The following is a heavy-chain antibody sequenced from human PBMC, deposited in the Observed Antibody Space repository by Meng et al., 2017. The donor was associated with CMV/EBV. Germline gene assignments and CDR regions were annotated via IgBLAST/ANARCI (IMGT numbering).Heavy chain of an antibody. V-gene: IGHV3-47*01. J-gene: IGHJ6*02. CDR1: GFSFSSYS. Sequence: GGSLRLSCAASGFSFSSYSLHWVRRAPGKGLEWVSAIGTGGDTYYADSVMGRFTISRDNSKNTLYLQMNSLRAEDTGVYYCAKNLVVPVATPYYYYGMDVWGQGTTVTVSS. CDR2: IGTGGDT. CDR3: AKNLVVPVATPYYYYGMDV. D-gene: IGHD2-2*01.